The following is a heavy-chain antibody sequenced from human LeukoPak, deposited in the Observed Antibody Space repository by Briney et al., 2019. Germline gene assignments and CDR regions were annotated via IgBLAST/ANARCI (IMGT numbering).Heavy chain of an antibody. CDR1: GGSISSTTYY. CDR3: ARHTVVVPGGGFRHNWFDS. Sequence: SETLSLTCTVSGGSISSTTYYWGWIRQPPGKGLEWIGSIYYSGSTYYNPSLKSRVTISVDTSKRQLSLKLSSVTAADTAVYFCARHTVVVPGGGFRHNWFDSWGQGTLVTVSS. V-gene: IGHV4-39*01. D-gene: IGHD2-2*01. J-gene: IGHJ5*01. CDR2: IYYSGST.